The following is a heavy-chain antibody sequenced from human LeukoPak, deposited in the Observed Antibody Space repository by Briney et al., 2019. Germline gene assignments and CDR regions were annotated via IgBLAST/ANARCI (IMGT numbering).Heavy chain of an antibody. Sequence: PGGSLRLSCAASGFTFSSYAMSWVRQAPGKGLEWVSAITNSGGLTFYADSVRGRFTISRDNSKNTLYLQMNNLRAEDTAVYYCAKDYLRKSDFWGQGAQVTVSS. CDR1: GFTFSSYA. CDR3: AKDYLRKSDF. V-gene: IGHV3-23*01. CDR2: ITNSGGLT. D-gene: IGHD4-17*01. J-gene: IGHJ4*02.